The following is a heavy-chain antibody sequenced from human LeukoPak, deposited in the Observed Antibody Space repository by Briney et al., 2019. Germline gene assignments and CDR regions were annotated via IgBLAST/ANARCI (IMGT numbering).Heavy chain of an antibody. Sequence: GGSLRLSCAASGFTFSSYSMNWVRQAPGKWLEWVTVISSDGSNKYYADSVKGRFTISRDNSKNTLDLKMNSLRAEDTAVYYCARGPSDRFFGVAKGAFDIWGQGTMVTVSS. D-gene: IGHD3-3*01. CDR1: GFTFSSYS. J-gene: IGHJ3*02. CDR2: ISSDGSNK. V-gene: IGHV3-30*03. CDR3: ARGPSDRFFGVAKGAFDI.